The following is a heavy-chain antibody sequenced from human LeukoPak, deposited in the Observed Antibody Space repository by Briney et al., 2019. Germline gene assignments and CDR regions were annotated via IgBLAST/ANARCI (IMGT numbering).Heavy chain of an antibody. D-gene: IGHD3-10*01. J-gene: IGHJ4*02. CDR2: IKSKTDGGTT. CDR3: TTDYGSGTYFRY. V-gene: IGHV3-15*01. CDR1: GFTFSNAW. Sequence: PGGSLRLSCAASGFTFSNAWMSWVRQAPGKGPEWVGRIKSKTDGGTTDYGAPVKGRFTISRDDSKNTLYLQMNSLKTEDTAVYYCTTDYGSGTYFRYWGQGSLVTVSS.